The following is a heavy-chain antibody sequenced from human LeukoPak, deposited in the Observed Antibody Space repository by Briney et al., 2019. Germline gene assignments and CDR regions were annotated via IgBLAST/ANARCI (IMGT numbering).Heavy chain of an antibody. D-gene: IGHD3-9*01. J-gene: IGHJ5*02. V-gene: IGHV4-34*01. CDR3: ARGRYYDILTGYSRIKYNWFDP. CDR1: GGSFSGYY. CDR2: INHSGST. Sequence: PSETLSLTCAVYGGSFSGYYWSWIRQPPGKGLEWIGEINHSGSTNYNTSLKSRVTISVDTSKNQFSLKLSSVTAADTAVYYCARGRYYDILTGYSRIKYNWFDPWGQGTLVTVSS.